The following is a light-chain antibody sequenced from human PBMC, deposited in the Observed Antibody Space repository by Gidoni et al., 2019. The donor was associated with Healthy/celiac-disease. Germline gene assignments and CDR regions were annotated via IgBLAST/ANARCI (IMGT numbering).Light chain of an antibody. CDR3: QQYGSSPMCS. CDR1: QSVSSRY. CDR2: GAS. Sequence: EIVLTQSPGTLSLSPEESATLSCRASQSVSSRYFAWYQQKPGQAPRLLIYGASSRATGIPDRFSGSGSGTDFTLTISRLEPEDFAVYYCQQYGSSPMCSFGQXTKLEIK. V-gene: IGKV3-20*01. J-gene: IGKJ2*04.